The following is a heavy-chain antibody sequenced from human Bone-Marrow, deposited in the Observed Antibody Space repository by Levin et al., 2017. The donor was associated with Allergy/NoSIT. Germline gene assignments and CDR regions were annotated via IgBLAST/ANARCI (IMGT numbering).Heavy chain of an antibody. CDR1: GGSFSGYY. CDR3: ARGKNWNYGLGEGFDY. Sequence: ASQTLSLTCAVYGGSFSGYYWSWIRQPPGKGLEWIGEINHSGSTNYNPSLKSRVTISVDTSKNQFSLKLSSVTAADTAVYYCARGKNWNYGLGEGFDYWGQGTLVTVSS. J-gene: IGHJ4*02. D-gene: IGHD1-7*01. CDR2: INHSGST. V-gene: IGHV4-34*01.